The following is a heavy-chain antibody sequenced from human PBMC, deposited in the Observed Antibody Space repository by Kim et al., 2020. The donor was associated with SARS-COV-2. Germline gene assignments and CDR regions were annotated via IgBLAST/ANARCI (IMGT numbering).Heavy chain of an antibody. V-gene: IGHV3-9*01. J-gene: IGHJ6*02. D-gene: IGHD3-3*01. Sequence: SVKGRVTNSRDNAKNSLYLQMNSLRAEDTALYYCAKDTDFETRDGYGMDVWGQGTTVTVSS. CDR3: AKDTDFETRDGYGMDV.